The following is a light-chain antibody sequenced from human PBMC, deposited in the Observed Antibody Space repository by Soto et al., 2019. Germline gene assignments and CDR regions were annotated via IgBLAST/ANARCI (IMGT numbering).Light chain of an antibody. Sequence: EIGMTQSPATLSVSPGERATVSCRASRSLGSNLAWYQQKPGQAPRLLIYGASTRATGIPARFSGSGSGTEFTLTISSLQSEDVAVFYCQEPRGTFGGGTKVDIK. V-gene: IGKV3D-15*01. J-gene: IGKJ4*01. CDR1: RSLGSN. CDR3: QEPRGT. CDR2: GAS.